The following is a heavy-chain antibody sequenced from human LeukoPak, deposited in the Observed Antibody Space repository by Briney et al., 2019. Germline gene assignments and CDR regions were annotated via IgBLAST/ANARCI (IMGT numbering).Heavy chain of an antibody. CDR3: CAPSRYCSGGSCYPGAFDI. Sequence: GRSLRLSCAASGFTFSSYGMHCVRQAPGKGLEWVAVISYDGSNKYYADSVKGRFTISRDNSKNTLYLQMNSLRAEDTAVYYCCAPSRYCSGGSCYPGAFDIWGQGTMVTVSS. D-gene: IGHD2-15*01. CDR1: GFTFSSYG. V-gene: IGHV3-30*03. J-gene: IGHJ3*02. CDR2: ISYDGSNK.